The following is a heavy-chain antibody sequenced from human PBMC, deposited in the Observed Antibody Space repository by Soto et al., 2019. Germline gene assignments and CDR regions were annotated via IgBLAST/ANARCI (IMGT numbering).Heavy chain of an antibody. Sequence: ASVKVSCKASGYTFTSYGISWVRQAPGQGLEWMGWISAYNGNTNYAQKLQGRVTMTTDTSTSTAYMELRSLRSDDTAVYYCARGRQPQYYYYYMDVWGKGTTVTVSS. CDR1: GYTFTSYG. CDR2: ISAYNGNT. J-gene: IGHJ6*03. D-gene: IGHD5-18*01. V-gene: IGHV1-18*01. CDR3: ARGRQPQYYYYYMDV.